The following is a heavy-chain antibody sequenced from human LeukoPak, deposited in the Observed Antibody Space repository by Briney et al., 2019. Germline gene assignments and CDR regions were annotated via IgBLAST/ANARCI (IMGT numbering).Heavy chain of an antibody. J-gene: IGHJ4*02. D-gene: IGHD3-22*01. CDR1: GGSISSDNW. V-gene: IGHV4-4*02. CDR3: ASRQYYDSTGYFDY. Sequence: SGTLSLTCTVSGGSISSDNWWTWVRQPPRTGLEWIGEIHRSGSTNYNPSLRGRVTIYVDKSKNQFSLKLSSVTAADTAVYYCASRQYYDSTGYFDYWGQGTLVTVSS. CDR2: IHRSGST.